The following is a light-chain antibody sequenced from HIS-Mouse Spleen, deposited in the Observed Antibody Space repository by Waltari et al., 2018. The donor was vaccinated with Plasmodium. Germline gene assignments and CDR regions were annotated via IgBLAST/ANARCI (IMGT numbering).Light chain of an antibody. CDR3: QQYNNWSFT. V-gene: IGKV3-15*01. Sequence: EIVMTQSPATLTVCPGERATISCRASQSVSSNLAWYQQKPGQAPRLLIYGASTRATGIPARFSGSGSGTEFTLTISSLQSEDFAVYYCQQYNNWSFTFGPGTKVDIK. J-gene: IGKJ3*01. CDR2: GAS. CDR1: QSVSSN.